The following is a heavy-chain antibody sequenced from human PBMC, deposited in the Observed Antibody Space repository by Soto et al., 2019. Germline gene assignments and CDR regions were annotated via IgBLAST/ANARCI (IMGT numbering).Heavy chain of an antibody. CDR1: TCSFTSYW. Sequence: PGVSLKISCKGSTCSFTSYWIDWVRQMPGKGLEWMGIIYPGDSDTRYSPSFQGQVTISADKSISTAYLQWSSLKASDTAMYYCARQISLEWSDYYYGMDVWGQGTTVTVSS. CDR3: ARQISLEWSDYYYGMDV. J-gene: IGHJ6*02. CDR2: IYPGDSDT. V-gene: IGHV5-51*01. D-gene: IGHD3-3*01.